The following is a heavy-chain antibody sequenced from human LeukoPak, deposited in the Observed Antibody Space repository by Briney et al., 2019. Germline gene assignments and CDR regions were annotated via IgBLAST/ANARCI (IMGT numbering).Heavy chain of an antibody. J-gene: IGHJ4*02. D-gene: IGHD4-23*01. CDR3: ARGLRWDYFDS. V-gene: IGHV4-61*01. CDR2: IYYSGRT. Sequence: SETLSLTCTVSGGSISSGSYYWSWIRQPPGKGLEWIGYIYYSGRTNYNPSLMSRITILLDTSKNQFSLKLTSVTAADTAVYYCARGLRWDYFDSWGQGTLVTVSS. CDR1: GGSISSGSYY.